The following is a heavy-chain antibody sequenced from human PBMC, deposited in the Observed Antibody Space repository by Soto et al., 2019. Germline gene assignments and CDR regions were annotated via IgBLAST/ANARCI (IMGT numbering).Heavy chain of an antibody. Sequence: PSETLSLTCTVSGGSISNYYWSWIRQPPGKGLEWIGYIYYSGSTNYNPSLKSRVTISVDTSKNQFSLKLSSVTAADTAVYYCARDLGGYSYGNFDYWGQGTLVTVSS. D-gene: IGHD5-18*01. CDR1: GGSISNYY. V-gene: IGHV4-59*01. J-gene: IGHJ4*02. CDR2: IYYSGST. CDR3: ARDLGGYSYGNFDY.